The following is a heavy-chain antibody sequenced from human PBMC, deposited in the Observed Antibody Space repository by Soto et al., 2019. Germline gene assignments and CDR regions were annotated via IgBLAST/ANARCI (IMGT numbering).Heavy chain of an antibody. CDR3: ARHGSYYYDSSGHYHLRRAFDS. D-gene: IGHD3-22*01. V-gene: IGHV4-34*01. CDR1: GVSFSGYY. Sequence: PSETLSLTCAVYGVSFSGYYWRWIRQPPGKGLEWVGEIKHRGSTNYNPSLKSRVTISVDTSKNQFSLKLSPVTAADTAVYYCARHGSYYYDSSGHYHLRRAFDSWVQGTLATSPQ. J-gene: IGHJ4*02. CDR2: IKHRGST.